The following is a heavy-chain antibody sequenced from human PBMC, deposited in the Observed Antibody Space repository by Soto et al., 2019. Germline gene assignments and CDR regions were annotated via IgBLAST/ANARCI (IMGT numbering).Heavy chain of an antibody. Sequence: SVKVSCKASGGTFSSYAISWVRQAPGQGLEWMGGIIPIFGTANYAQKFQGRVTITADESTSTAYMELNSLRTEDTAVYYCTRLKDFCSDGSCYYDPWGQGTLVTVSS. V-gene: IGHV1-69*13. CDR2: IIPIFGTA. CDR1: GGTFSSYA. J-gene: IGHJ5*02. CDR3: TRLKDFCSDGSCYYDP. D-gene: IGHD2-15*01.